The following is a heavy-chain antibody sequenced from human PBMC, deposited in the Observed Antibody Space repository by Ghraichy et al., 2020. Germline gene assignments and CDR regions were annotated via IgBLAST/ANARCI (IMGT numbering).Heavy chain of an antibody. CDR3: AREVGFLYGSGSYYSYYGMDV. CDR2: IYYSGST. D-gene: IGHD3-10*01. J-gene: IGHJ6*02. CDR1: GGSISSYY. Sequence: SETLSLTCTVSGGSISSYYWSWIRQPPGKGLEWIGYIYYSGSTNYNPSLKSRVTISVDTSKNQFSLKLSSVTAADTAVYYCAREVGFLYGSGSYYSYYGMDVWGQGTTVTVSS. V-gene: IGHV4-59*01.